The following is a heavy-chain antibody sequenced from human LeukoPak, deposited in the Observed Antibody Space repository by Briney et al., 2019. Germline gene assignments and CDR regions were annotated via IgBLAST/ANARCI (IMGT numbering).Heavy chain of an antibody. Sequence: PGGSLRLSCAASGFTFDDYGMSWVRQAPGKGLEWVSGISGSGGSTYYADSVKGRFTISRDNSKSTLYLQMNSLRVEDTAVYYCAKNYYDILTGHDYWGQGTLVTVSS. D-gene: IGHD3-9*01. CDR1: GFTFDDYG. J-gene: IGHJ4*02. CDR2: ISGSGGST. CDR3: AKNYYDILTGHDY. V-gene: IGHV3-23*01.